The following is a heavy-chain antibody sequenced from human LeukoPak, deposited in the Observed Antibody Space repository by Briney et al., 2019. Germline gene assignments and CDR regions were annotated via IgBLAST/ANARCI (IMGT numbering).Heavy chain of an antibody. D-gene: IGHD3-10*01. V-gene: IGHV4-59*08. CDR3: ARLPKSFYFDY. J-gene: IGHJ4*02. CDR2: IYYSGST. CDR1: GGSISSYY. Sequence: SETLSLTCTVPGGSISSYYWSWIRQPPGKGLEWIGYIYYSGSTNYNPSLKSRVTISVDTSKNQFSLKLSSVTAADTAVYYCARLPKSFYFDYWGQGTLVTVSS.